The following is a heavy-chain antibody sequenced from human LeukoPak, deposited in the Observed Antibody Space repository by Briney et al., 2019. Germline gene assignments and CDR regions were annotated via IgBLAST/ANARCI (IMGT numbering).Heavy chain of an antibody. D-gene: IGHD1-26*01. CDR2: INTDGSST. V-gene: IGHV3-74*01. CDR3: ARVIGWDEPFDI. J-gene: IGHJ3*02. Sequence: GGSLRLSCAASGFTLSSYWMHWVRQAPGKGLVWVSRINTDGSSTNYADSVKGRFTVSRDNAKNTLYLQMNSLRAEDTAVYYCARVIGWDEPFDIWGQGTMVTVSS. CDR1: GFTLSSYW.